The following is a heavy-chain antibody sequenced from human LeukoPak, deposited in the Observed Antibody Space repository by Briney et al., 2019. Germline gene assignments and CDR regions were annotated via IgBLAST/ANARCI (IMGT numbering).Heavy chain of an antibody. Sequence: GGSLRLSCAASGFTFSSYAMHWVRQPTGQGLEWVSTIGTASDTYYPGSVEGRFTLSRDNAKNSLYLQMNSLTAGDTAVYYCARGPPRGKYYYMDVWGQGTTVTVSS. V-gene: IGHV3-13*01. CDR1: GFTFSSYA. CDR3: ARGPPRGKYYYMDV. CDR2: IGTASDT. J-gene: IGHJ6*03. D-gene: IGHD1-1*01.